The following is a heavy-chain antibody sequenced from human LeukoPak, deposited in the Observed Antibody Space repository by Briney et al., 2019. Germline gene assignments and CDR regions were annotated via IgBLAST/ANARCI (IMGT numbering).Heavy chain of an antibody. Sequence: ASVKVSCKASGGTFSSYAISWVRQAPGQGLEWMGGIIPIFGTANYAQKFQGRVTITTDESTSTAYMELSSLRSEDTAVYYCARDVGYYYDSSGYYFGYNWFDPWGQGTLVTVSS. D-gene: IGHD3-22*01. V-gene: IGHV1-69*05. CDR3: ARDVGYYYDSSGYYFGYNWFDP. CDR1: GGTFSSYA. J-gene: IGHJ5*02. CDR2: IIPIFGTA.